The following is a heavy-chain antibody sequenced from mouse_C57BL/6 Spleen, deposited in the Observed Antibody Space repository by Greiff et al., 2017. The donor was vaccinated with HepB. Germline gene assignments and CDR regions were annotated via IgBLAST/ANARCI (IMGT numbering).Heavy chain of an antibody. CDR1: GYSITSGYY. V-gene: IGHV3-6*01. CDR2: ISYDGSN. CDR3: ARGVSLAY. Sequence: EVKLMESGPGLVKPSQSLSLTCSVTGYSITSGYYWNWIRQFPGNKLEWMGYISYDGSNNYNPSLKNRISFTRDTSKNQFFLKLNSVTTEDTATYYCARGVSLAYWGQGTLVTVSA. J-gene: IGHJ3*01.